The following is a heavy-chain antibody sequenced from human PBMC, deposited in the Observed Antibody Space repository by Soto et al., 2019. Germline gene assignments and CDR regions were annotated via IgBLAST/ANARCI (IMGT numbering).Heavy chain of an antibody. D-gene: IGHD2-15*01. CDR1: GGSISSGGYY. CDR2: IYYSGRT. Sequence: QVQLQESGPGLVKPSQTLSLTCTVSGGSISSGGYYWSWIRQHPGKGLEWIGYIYYSGRTYYNPSLKRRVTKTGDTSKNQFSLKLSSGTAADTAVYYCARDDPLLLDSSEWGQGTLVTVSS. CDR3: ARDDPLLLDSSE. J-gene: IGHJ4*02. V-gene: IGHV4-31*03.